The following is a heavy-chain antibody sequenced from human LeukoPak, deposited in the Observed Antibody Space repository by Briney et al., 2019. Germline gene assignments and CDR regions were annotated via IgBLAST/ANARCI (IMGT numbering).Heavy chain of an antibody. J-gene: IGHJ4*02. V-gene: IGHV4-59*11. CDR3: ARGHYGSGTGTYPD. Sequence: SETLSLTCTVSGASLSPHYWSWIRQPPGKGLEWIGYIYYSGSTDYNPSLKSRVTISVDTSKNQVSLKLHSVTAADTAVYYCARGHYGSGTGTYPDWGQGTLVTVSS. D-gene: IGHD3-10*01. CDR1: GASLSPHY. CDR2: IYYSGST.